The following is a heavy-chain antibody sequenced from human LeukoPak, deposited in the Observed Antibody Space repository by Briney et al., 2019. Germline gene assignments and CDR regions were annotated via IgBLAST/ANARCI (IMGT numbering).Heavy chain of an antibody. CDR1: GGAFSGYY. V-gene: IGHV4-34*01. CDR3: ARGNIVATILGGLHGTTAFDF. CDR2: MIHSGSS. J-gene: IGHJ4*02. D-gene: IGHD5-12*01. Sequence: SETLSLTRGVSGGAFSGYYWSWIRQAPGKGLEWIGEMIHSGSSNYNPSLRSRVTISGDTSKNQFSLKLNSFTAADTAVYYCARGNIVATILGGLHGTTAFDFWGQGILVTVSS.